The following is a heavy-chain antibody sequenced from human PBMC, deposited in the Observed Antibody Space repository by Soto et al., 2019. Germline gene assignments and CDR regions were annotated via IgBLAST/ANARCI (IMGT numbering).Heavy chain of an antibody. V-gene: IGHV4-59*13. CDR1: GGSMSNYY. D-gene: IGHD3-3*01. CDR3: ARGSRSGYDAY. CDR2: IHDSGST. J-gene: IGHJ4*02. Sequence: QVQLQESGPGLVKPSETLSLTCSVSGGSMSNYYWTWIRQFPGKGLEWIGYIHDSGSTNYNPSLKSRVSISLNTSKNQFSLNLTSVTAADTAMFYCARGSRSGYDAYWGQGTLVTVSS.